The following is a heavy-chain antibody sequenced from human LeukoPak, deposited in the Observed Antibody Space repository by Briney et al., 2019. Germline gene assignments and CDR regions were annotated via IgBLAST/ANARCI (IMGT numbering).Heavy chain of an antibody. CDR3: ARMTTVLSFDY. Sequence: LSLTCAVYGGSFSGYYWSWIRQAPGKGLEWVSYVSSSGSTIYYADSVKDRFTISRDNAKNSLYLQMNSLRAEDTAVYYCARMTTVLSFDYWGQGTLVTVSS. CDR1: GGSFSGYY. D-gene: IGHD4-11*01. CDR2: VSSSGSTI. V-gene: IGHV3-11*01. J-gene: IGHJ4*02.